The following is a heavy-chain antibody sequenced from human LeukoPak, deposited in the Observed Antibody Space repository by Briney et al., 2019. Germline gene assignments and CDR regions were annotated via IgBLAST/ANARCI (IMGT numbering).Heavy chain of an antibody. J-gene: IGHJ6*02. CDR3: ARDLLKGAQAYYGMDV. D-gene: IGHD1-26*01. CDR1: GFTLRSYG. Sequence: GGSLRLSCVASGFTLRSYGMQWVRQAPGKGLEWVAVTRYDVGSEYYVDSVKGRFTISRDNSKNTLYLQMNGLRAEDTAVYYCARDLLKGAQAYYGMDVWGQGTTVTVSS. V-gene: IGHV3-33*01. CDR2: TRYDVGSE.